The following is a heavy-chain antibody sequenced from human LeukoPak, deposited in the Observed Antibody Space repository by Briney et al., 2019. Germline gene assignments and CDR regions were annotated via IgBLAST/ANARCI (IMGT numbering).Heavy chain of an antibody. J-gene: IGHJ4*02. CDR1: GFTFSSYD. Sequence: PGGSLRLSCAASGFTFSSYDMSWVRQAPGKGLERVSAITNSGGTTYYADSVKGRFTISRDNSKNTLYLQMNSLRAEDTAIYYCAKDPPHVSWLFDYWGQGTLVTVSS. V-gene: IGHV3-23*01. CDR3: AKDPPHVSWLFDY. CDR2: ITNSGGTT. D-gene: IGHD3-16*01.